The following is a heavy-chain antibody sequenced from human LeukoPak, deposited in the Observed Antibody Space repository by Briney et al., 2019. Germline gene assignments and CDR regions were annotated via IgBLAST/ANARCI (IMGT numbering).Heavy chain of an antibody. V-gene: IGHV4-4*07. CDR1: GGSMSDYY. J-gene: IGHJ4*02. D-gene: IGHD1-26*01. CDR2: IRSSGDI. CDR3: ARGGGQWELPD. Sequence: SETLSLTCNVSGGSMSDYYFNWIRQPAGKGLEWIGRIRSSGDIHYNPSLKSRVTTSVDTSKNQLSLKLSSVTAADTAVYYCARGGGQWELPDWGQGTLVTVSS.